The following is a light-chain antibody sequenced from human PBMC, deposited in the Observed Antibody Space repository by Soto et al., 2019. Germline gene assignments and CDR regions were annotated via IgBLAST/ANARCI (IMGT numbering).Light chain of an antibody. CDR2: KAS. Sequence: DIQMTQSPSTLSGSVGDRVTITCRASHTISSWLACYQQKPGKAPKLLIYKASTLKSGVPSRFSGSGSGTEFTLTISSLQPDDFATYYCQHYYSYPITFGQGTRLEIK. J-gene: IGKJ5*01. CDR3: QHYYSYPIT. V-gene: IGKV1-5*03. CDR1: HTISSW.